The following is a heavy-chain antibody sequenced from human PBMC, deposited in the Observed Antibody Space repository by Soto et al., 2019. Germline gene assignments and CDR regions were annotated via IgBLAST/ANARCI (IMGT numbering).Heavy chain of an antibody. D-gene: IGHD3-9*01. J-gene: IGHJ4*02. CDR1: GFSLSNYA. Sequence: QVHLVESGGGVVHPGRSLRLSCATSGFSLSNYAIHWVRQAPGKGLEWVAVIWSDGSNKYYPESVKGRFSISRDNSKNTLYLQMNSLRAEDTAVYFCARDREGTGYYFDYWGQGTLVTVSS. CDR3: ARDREGTGYYFDY. V-gene: IGHV3-33*01. CDR2: IWSDGSNK.